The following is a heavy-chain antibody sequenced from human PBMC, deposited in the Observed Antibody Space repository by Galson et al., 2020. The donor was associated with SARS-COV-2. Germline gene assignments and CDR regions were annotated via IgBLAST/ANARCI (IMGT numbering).Heavy chain of an antibody. V-gene: IGHV3-7*01. D-gene: IGHD1-20*01. CDR1: IFPACNVW. CDR2: IKQDGSNK. Sequence: RGGAPRLTSTPDIFPACNVWVSRVRAATGKGLVRVAKIKQDGSNKYYVATVRGRFTISRDNGKKSLYLQMDSLRAEDTALYYCRAADNGFDVWGQGTKVTVAA. CDR3: RAADNGFDV. J-gene: IGHJ3*01.